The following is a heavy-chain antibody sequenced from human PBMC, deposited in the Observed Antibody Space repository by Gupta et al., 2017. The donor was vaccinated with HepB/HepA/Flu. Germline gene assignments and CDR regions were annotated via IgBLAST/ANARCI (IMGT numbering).Heavy chain of an antibody. CDR3: ARDGGGDSSSSVPGFDY. CDR1: GGSFSGYY. V-gene: IGHV4-34*01. J-gene: IGHJ4*02. D-gene: IGHD6-6*01. CDR2: INHSGST. Sequence: QVQLQQWGAGLLKPSETLSLTCAVYGGSFSGYYWSWIRQPPGKGLEWIGEINHSGSTNYNPSLKSRVTISVDTSKNQFSLKLSSVTAADTAVYYCARDGGGDSSSSVPGFDYWGQGTLSPSPQ.